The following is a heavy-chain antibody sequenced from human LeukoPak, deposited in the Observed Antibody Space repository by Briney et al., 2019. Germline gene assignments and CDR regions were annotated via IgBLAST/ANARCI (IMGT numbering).Heavy chain of an antibody. D-gene: IGHD3-16*01. V-gene: IGHV3-48*04. CDR3: ARDMGVDY. CDR2: ISSSSSTI. Sequence: GGSLRLSWAASGFTFSSYSMNWVRQAPGQGLEWVSYISSSSSTIYYADSVKGRFTISRDNAKNSLYLQMNSLRAEDTAVYYCARDMGVDYWGQGTLVTVSS. J-gene: IGHJ4*02. CDR1: GFTFSSYS.